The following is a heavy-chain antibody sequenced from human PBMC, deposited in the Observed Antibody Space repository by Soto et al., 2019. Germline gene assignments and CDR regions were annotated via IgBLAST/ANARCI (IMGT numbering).Heavy chain of an antibody. V-gene: IGHV3-74*01. J-gene: IGHJ6*02. Sequence: GGSLRLSCAASGFTFSSYWMHWVRQAPGKGLVWVSRINSDGSSTSYADSVKGRFTTSRDNAKNTLYLQMNSLRAEDTAVYYCARVAGGYSSSWLIYGMDVWGQGTTVTVSS. CDR3: ARVAGGYSSSWLIYGMDV. CDR1: GFTFSSYW. CDR2: INSDGSST. D-gene: IGHD6-13*01.